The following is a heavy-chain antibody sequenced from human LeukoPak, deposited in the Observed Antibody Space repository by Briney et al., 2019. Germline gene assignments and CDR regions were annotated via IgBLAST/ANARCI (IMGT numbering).Heavy chain of an antibody. Sequence: SGGSLRLSCAASGFTFSSYAMHWVRQAPGKGLEWVANIKQDGSEKYYVDSVKGRFTISRDNAKNSLYLQMNSLRAEDTAVYYCARDPTRYSSSWTQFDPWGQGTLVTVSS. V-gene: IGHV3-7*01. CDR3: ARDPTRYSSSWTQFDP. CDR1: GFTFSSYA. D-gene: IGHD6-13*01. CDR2: IKQDGSEK. J-gene: IGHJ5*02.